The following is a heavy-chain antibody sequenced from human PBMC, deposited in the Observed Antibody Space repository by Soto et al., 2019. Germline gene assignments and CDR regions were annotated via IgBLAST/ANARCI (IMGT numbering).Heavy chain of an antibody. J-gene: IGHJ4*02. CDR2: IYYSGST. CDR1: GGSISSYY. CDR3: ARSLPMITFGGVIQKYYFDY. D-gene: IGHD3-16*02. V-gene: IGHV4-59*01. Sequence: SETLSLTCTVSGGSISSYYWSWIRQPPWKGLDWIGYIYYSGSTNYNPSLKSRVTISVDTSKNQFSLKLSSVTAAGTAVYYCARSLPMITFGGVIQKYYFDYWGQGTLVTVSS.